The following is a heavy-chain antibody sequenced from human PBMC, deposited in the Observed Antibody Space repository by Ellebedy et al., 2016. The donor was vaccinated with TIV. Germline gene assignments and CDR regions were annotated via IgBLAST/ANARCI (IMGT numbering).Heavy chain of an antibody. CDR3: ARHPPYCSSTSCYFPFSP. J-gene: IGHJ5*02. D-gene: IGHD2-2*01. CDR2: INPNSGGT. V-gene: IGHV1-2*02. Sequence: ASVKVSXXAIGYTFTGYYMQWVRQAPGQGLEWMGWINPNSGGTNYTQKFQGRVTMTRDTSISTAYMELSRLRSEDTAVYYCARHPPYCSSTSCYFPFSPWGQGTLVTVSS. CDR1: GYTFTGYY.